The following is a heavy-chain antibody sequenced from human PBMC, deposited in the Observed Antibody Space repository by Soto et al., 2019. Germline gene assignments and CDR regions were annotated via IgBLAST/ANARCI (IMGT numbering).Heavy chain of an antibody. CDR1: GYSFSNFY. D-gene: IGHD1-7*01. CDR2: STPREGST. V-gene: IGHV1-46*01. CDR3: ARDKSVTGTAESCWLDP. J-gene: IGHJ5*02. Sequence: QVRLVQSGAELKRPGTSVKVSCKTSGYSFSNFYLHWVRQAPGEGLEWMGKSTPREGSTSYSLKSQGRVTMTRDTSTSTVDMELSSLISEDTAVYYCARDKSVTGTAESCWLDPWGQGTLVSVSS.